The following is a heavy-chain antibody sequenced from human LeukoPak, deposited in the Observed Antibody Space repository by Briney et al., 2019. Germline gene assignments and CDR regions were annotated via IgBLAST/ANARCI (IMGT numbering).Heavy chain of an antibody. J-gene: IGHJ3*02. CDR1: GFTFSSYA. CDR2: ISSSSSYI. D-gene: IGHD2-8*02. Sequence: GGSLRLSCAASGFTFSSYAMSWVRQAPGKGLEWVSSISSSSSYIYYADSVKGRFTISRDNAKNSLYLQMNSLRAEDTAVYYCARVLSRAFDIWGQGTMVTVSS. CDR3: ARVLSRAFDI. V-gene: IGHV3-21*01.